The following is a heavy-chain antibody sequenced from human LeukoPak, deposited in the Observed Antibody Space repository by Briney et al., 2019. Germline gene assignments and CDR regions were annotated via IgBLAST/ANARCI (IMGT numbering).Heavy chain of an antibody. J-gene: IGHJ4*02. V-gene: IGHV1-2*02. CDR1: GYTFTGYY. D-gene: IGHD3-22*01. CDR2: INPNSGGT. CDR3: ARDSQYYYDSSGYSHLGY. Sequence: GASVKVSCKASGYTFTGYYMHWVRQAPGQGLEWMGWINPNSGGTNYAQKFQGRVTMTRDTSISTAYMELSRLRSDDTAVYYCARDSQYYYDSSGYSHLGYWGQGTLVTVSS.